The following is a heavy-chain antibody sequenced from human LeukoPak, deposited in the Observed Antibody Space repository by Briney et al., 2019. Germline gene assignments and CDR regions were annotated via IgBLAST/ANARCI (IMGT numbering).Heavy chain of an antibody. Sequence: GGSLRLSCAASGFTFSSYAMSWVCQAPGKGLEWVSAISGSGGSTYYADSVKGRFTISRDNSKNTLYLQMNSLRAEDTAVYYCAKGLTYYYDSSGYHYFDYWGQGTLVTVSS. V-gene: IGHV3-23*01. D-gene: IGHD3-22*01. J-gene: IGHJ4*02. CDR2: ISGSGGST. CDR1: GFTFSSYA. CDR3: AKGLTYYYDSSGYHYFDY.